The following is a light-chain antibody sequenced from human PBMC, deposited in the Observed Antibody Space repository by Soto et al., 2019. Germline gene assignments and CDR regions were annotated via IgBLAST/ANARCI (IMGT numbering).Light chain of an antibody. CDR3: QQYTMYAA. CDR1: RSIKSW. Sequence: DIQMTQSPSPLPALVGDTVPFLCRASRSIKSWLAWYQQKPGQAPKLLTSRASSLENGVPARFTGSGSGTEFTLTISSLQPDDFGTYYCQQYTMYAAFGQGTKVEI. V-gene: IGKV1-5*03. J-gene: IGKJ1*01. CDR2: RAS.